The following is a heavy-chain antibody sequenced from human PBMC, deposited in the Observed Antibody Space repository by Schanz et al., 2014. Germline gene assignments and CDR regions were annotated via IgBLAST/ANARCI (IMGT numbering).Heavy chain of an antibody. Sequence: EVQLLESGGGLVKPGGSLRLSCAASGFTFSNAWMSWVRQAPGKGLEWVSTISGSGGSTYYADSVKGRFTISRDNSKTPLSLQLNSLRADDTAVYYCAKHLYQYNYYGMDVWGQGTTVTVSS. CDR1: GFTFSNAW. CDR3: AKHLYQYNYYGMDV. D-gene: IGHD2-2*02. CDR2: ISGSGGST. J-gene: IGHJ6*02. V-gene: IGHV3-23*01.